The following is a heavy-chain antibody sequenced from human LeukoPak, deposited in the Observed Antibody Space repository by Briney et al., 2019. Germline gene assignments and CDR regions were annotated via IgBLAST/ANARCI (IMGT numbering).Heavy chain of an antibody. J-gene: IGHJ4*02. V-gene: IGHV3-21*01. CDR2: ISSSIGYI. D-gene: IGHD4-23*01. CDR1: GFTFSSYS. CDR3: ARGILSPPTVIRGFDY. Sequence: GGSLRLSCAASGFTFSSYSMNWVRQAPGEGLEWVSSISSSIGYISYVDSVKGRFTISRDNAKNSLYLQMNSLRAEDTAVYYCARGILSPPTVIRGFDYWGQGTLVTVSS.